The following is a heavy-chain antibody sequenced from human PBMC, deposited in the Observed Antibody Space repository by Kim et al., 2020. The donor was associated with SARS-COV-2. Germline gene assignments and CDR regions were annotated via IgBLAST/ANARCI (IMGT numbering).Heavy chain of an antibody. V-gene: IGHV1-24*01. CDR3: ATDTYYYDSSGYWA. D-gene: IGHD3-22*01. J-gene: IGHJ5*02. CDR2: FDPEDGQT. Sequence: ASVKVSCKVSGYTLTELSMHWVRQAPGKGLEWMGGFDPEDGQTIYAQKFQGRVTMTEDTSTDTAYMELSSLRSEDTAVYYCATDTYYYDSSGYWAWGQGTLVTVSS. CDR1: GYTLTELS.